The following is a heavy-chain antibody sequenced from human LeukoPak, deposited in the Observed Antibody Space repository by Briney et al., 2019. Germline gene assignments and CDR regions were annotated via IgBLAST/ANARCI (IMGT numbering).Heavy chain of an antibody. J-gene: IGHJ4*02. D-gene: IGHD3-10*01. Sequence: GGSLRLSCAASGFTFSSYAMSWVRQAPGKGLEWVSTISNSDGSTYYADSVKGRFTISRDNSKNTLYLQMNSLRAEDTAVYYCAKESIWFGESYYYFDYWGQGTLVTVSS. V-gene: IGHV3-23*01. CDR2: ISNSDGST. CDR1: GFTFSSYA. CDR3: AKESIWFGESYYYFDY.